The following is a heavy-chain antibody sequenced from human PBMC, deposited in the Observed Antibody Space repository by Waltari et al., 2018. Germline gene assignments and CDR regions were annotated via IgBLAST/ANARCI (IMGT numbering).Heavy chain of an antibody. CDR2: ISGSGGRT. CDR3: AKGRAAIGYFDY. CDR1: GFTVSSNY. J-gene: IGHJ4*02. Sequence: EVQLVETGGGLIQPGGSLRLSCAASGFTVSSNYMSWVRQAPGKGLEWVSAISGSGGRTYYADSVKGRFTISRDNSKNTLYLQMNSLRAEDTAVYYCAKGRAAIGYFDYWGQGTLVTVSS. D-gene: IGHD6-25*01. V-gene: IGHV3-23*04.